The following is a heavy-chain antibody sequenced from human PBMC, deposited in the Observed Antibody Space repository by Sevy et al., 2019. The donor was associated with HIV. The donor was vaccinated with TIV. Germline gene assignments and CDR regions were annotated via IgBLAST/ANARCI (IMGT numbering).Heavy chain of an antibody. J-gene: IGHJ4*02. D-gene: IGHD2-2*01. CDR1: GFTFSSYS. Sequence: GGSLRLSCAASGFTFSSYSMNWVRQAPGKGLEWVSSISSSSSYIYYADSVKGRFTISRDNAKNSLYLQMNSLRAEDTAVYYCARDMLGYCSSTSCYAEGYFDYWGQGTLVTVSS. CDR3: ARDMLGYCSSTSCYAEGYFDY. CDR2: ISSSSSYI. V-gene: IGHV3-21*01.